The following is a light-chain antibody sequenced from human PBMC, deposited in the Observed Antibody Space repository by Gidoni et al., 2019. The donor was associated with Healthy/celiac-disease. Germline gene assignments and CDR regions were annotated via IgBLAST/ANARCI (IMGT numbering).Light chain of an antibody. CDR3: QQYNSYYT. V-gene: IGKV1-5*01. CDR2: DAS. CDR1: QSISSW. Sequence: EIKMTQSPSTLSASVGDRVTITCRASQSISSWLAWYQQKPGKAPKLLIYDASSLESGVPSRFSGSGSGTEFTLTISSLQPDDFATYCCQQYNSYYTFGQGTKLEIK. J-gene: IGKJ2*01.